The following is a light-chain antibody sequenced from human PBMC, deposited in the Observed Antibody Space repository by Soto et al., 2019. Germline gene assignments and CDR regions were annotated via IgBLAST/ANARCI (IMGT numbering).Light chain of an antibody. V-gene: IGLV2-14*03. J-gene: IGLJ1*01. CDR1: SSDVGAYNF. CDR2: NVY. Sequence: QSVLTQPASVSGSPGQSITISCTGTSSDVGAYNFVSWHQQHPGKAPKLMIYNVYDRPSGISYRFSGSKSGNTASLTISWLQGEDEADYYCSAYTVSRTYVFGTGTKLTVL. CDR3: SAYTVSRTYV.